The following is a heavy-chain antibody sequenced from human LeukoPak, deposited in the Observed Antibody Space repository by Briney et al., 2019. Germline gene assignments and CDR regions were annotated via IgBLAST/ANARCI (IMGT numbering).Heavy chain of an antibody. CDR3: AKDKGPVASTQIEY. D-gene: IGHD2/OR15-2a*01. Sequence: PGRSLRLSCAASGFTFDDYAMHWVRQVPGKGLEWVSGISWNSGNIGYADSVKGRFTISRDNTKSSLYLQMNSLRVEDTALYYCAKDKGPVASTQIEYWGLGTLVTVSS. CDR1: GFTFDDYA. V-gene: IGHV3-9*01. J-gene: IGHJ4*02. CDR2: ISWNSGNI.